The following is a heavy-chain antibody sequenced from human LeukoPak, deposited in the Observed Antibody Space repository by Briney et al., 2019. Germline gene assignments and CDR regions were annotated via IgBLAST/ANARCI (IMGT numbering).Heavy chain of an antibody. V-gene: IGHV3-23*01. Sequence: GGSLRLSCAASGFTFSSYSMNWVRQAPGKGLEWVSAISGSGGSTYYADSVKGRFTISRDNSKNTLYLQMNSLRAEDTAVYYCANLWFGESNFDYWGQGTLVTVSS. J-gene: IGHJ4*02. D-gene: IGHD3-10*01. CDR3: ANLWFGESNFDY. CDR2: ISGSGGST. CDR1: GFTFSSYS.